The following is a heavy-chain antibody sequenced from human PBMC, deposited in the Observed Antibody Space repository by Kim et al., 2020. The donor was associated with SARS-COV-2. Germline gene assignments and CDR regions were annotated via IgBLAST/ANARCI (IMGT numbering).Heavy chain of an antibody. V-gene: IGHV4-31*03. J-gene: IGHJ6*02. D-gene: IGHD3-10*01. CDR1: GGSISSGGYY. Sequence: SETLSLTCTVSGGSISSGGYYWSWIRQHPGKGLEWIGYIYYSGSTYYNPSLKSRVTISVDTSKNQFSLKLSSVTAADTAVYYCARESRFGKITMVRGVISRLDVWGQGTTVTVSS. CDR3: ARESRFGKITMVRGVISRLDV. CDR2: IYYSGST.